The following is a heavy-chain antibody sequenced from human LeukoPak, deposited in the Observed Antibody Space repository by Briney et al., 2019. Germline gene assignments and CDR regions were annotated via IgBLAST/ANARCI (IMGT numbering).Heavy chain of an antibody. D-gene: IGHD3-3*01. CDR3: ASGVNYLDY. J-gene: IGHJ4*02. CDR2: ISSRSSYI. Sequence: KTGGSLRLSCAASGFTFSSYNMKWVRQAPGKGLEWVSSISSRSSYIFYADSVKGRFTISRDNAKKSLYLQMNSLRAEDTAVYYCASGVNYLDYWGQGTLVTVSS. V-gene: IGHV3-21*01. CDR1: GFTFSSYN.